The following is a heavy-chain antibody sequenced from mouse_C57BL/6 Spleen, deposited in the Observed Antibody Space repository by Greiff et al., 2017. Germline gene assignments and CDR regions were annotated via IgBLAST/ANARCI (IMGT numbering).Heavy chain of an antibody. CDR3: ARGYYYGSSYEFAY. CDR2: IDPSDSYT. D-gene: IGHD1-1*01. CDR1: GYTFTSYW. V-gene: IGHV1-50*01. Sequence: QVQLQQSGAELVKPGASVKLSCKASGYTFTSYWMQWVKQRPGQGLEWIGEIDPSDSYTNYNQKFKGKATLTVDTSSSTAYMQLSSLTSEDSAVYYCARGYYYGSSYEFAYWGQGTLVTVSA. J-gene: IGHJ3*01.